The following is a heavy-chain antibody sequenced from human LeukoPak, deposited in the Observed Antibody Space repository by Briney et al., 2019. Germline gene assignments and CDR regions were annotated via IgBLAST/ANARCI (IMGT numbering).Heavy chain of an antibody. CDR3: ARGGYTTGYYYYMDV. V-gene: IGHV1-18*01. CDR2: ISAYNGNT. CDR1: GYTFTSYG. Sequence: ASVKVSCKASGYTFTSYGISWVRQAPGQGLEWMGWISAYNGNTNYAQKLQGRVTMTTDTSTSTAYIELRSLRSDDTAVYYCARGGYTTGYYYYMDVWGKGTTVTISS. D-gene: IGHD6-25*01. J-gene: IGHJ6*03.